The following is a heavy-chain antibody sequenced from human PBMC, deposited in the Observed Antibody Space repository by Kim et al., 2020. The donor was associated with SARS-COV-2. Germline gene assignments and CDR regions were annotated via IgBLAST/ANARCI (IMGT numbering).Heavy chain of an antibody. V-gene: IGHV3-23*01. CDR3: AKVRSHEMEWELLRYPPSAAFDI. CDR1: GFTFSSYA. CDR2: ISGSGGST. D-gene: IGHD1-26*01. Sequence: GGSLRLSCAASGFTFSSYAMSWVRQAPGKGLEWVSAISGSGGSTYYADSVKGRFTISRDNSKNTLYLQMNSLRAEDTAVYYCAKVRSHEMEWELLRYPPSAAFDIWGQGTMVTVSS. J-gene: IGHJ3*02.